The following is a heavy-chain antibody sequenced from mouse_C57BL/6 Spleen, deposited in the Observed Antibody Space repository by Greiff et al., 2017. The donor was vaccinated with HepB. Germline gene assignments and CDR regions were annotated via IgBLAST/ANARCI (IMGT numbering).Heavy chain of an antibody. CDR1: GFTFSDYG. D-gene: IGHD1-1*01. V-gene: IGHV5-17*01. CDR3: ARENYGSRGYFDV. J-gene: IGHJ1*03. CDR2: ISSGSSTI. Sequence: EVKLVESGGGLVKPGGSLKLSCAASGFTFSDYGMHWVRQAPEKGLEWVAYISSGSSTIYYADTVKGRFTISRDNAKNTLFLQMTSLRSEDTAMYYCARENYGSRGYFDVWGTGTTVTVSS.